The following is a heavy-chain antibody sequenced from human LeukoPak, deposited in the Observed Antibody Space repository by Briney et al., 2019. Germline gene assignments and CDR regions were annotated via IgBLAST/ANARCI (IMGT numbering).Heavy chain of an antibody. CDR3: ARAARQGFTMIVVPFFYFDL. J-gene: IGHJ2*01. D-gene: IGHD3-22*01. CDR1: GGSISSGASD. V-gene: IGHV4-31*03. Sequence: NPSQTLSLTCTVSGGSISSGASDWGWIRQRPKRGLEWVGYINHSGSTYYNPSLGSRVTMSVDTSKNQFSLKLSSVTAADSAVYYCARAARQGFTMIVVPFFYFDLWGRGTLVTVSS. CDR2: INHSGST.